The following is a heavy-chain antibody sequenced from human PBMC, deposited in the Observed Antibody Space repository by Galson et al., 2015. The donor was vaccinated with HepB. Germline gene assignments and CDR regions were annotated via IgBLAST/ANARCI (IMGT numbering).Heavy chain of an antibody. D-gene: IGHD2-15*01. CDR2: IKQDGSEK. J-gene: IGHJ3*02. Sequence: SLRLSCAASGFTFSSYWMSWVRQAPGKGLEWVANIKQDGSEKYYVDSVKGRFTISRDNAKNSLYLQMNSLRAEDTAVYYCARDCSGGSCYPDDAFDIWGQGTMVTVSS. CDR3: ARDCSGGSCYPDDAFDI. V-gene: IGHV3-7*01. CDR1: GFTFSSYW.